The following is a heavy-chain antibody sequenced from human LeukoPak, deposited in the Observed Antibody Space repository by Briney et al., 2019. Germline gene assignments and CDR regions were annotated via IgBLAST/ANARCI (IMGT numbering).Heavy chain of an antibody. V-gene: IGHV3-7*03. CDR2: IKEDGTET. D-gene: IGHD5-24*01. J-gene: IGHJ4*02. CDR3: AKEGRSLQTY. CDR1: GFTFSSYA. Sequence: GGSLRLSCAASGFTFSSYAMHWVRQAPGKGLEWVANIKEDGTETYYVDSVKGRFTISRDNAKNSLYLQMNSPRVEDTAVYYCAKEGRSLQTYWGQGTLVTVSS.